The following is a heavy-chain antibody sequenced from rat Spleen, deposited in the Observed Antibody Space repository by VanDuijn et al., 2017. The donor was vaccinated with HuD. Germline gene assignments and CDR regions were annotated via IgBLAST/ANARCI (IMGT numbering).Heavy chain of an antibody. J-gene: IGHJ3*01. V-gene: IGHV5-29*01. CDR1: GFTFSNYG. D-gene: IGHD3-4*01. Sequence: EVQLVESGGGLVQPGRSLKLSCAASGFTFSNYGMAWVRQAPTKGLEWVATISYDGSSTYYRDSVKGRFTISRDNAKSTLYLQMDSLRSEDTATCYCATLTPLFAYWGQGTLVTVSS. CDR2: ISYDGSST. CDR3: ATLTPLFAY.